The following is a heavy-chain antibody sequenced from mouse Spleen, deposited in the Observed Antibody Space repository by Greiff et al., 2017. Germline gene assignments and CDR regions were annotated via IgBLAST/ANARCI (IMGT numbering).Heavy chain of an antibody. CDR1: GYTFTNYW. Sequence: QVHVKQSGAELVRPGTSVKISCKASGYTFTNYWLGWVKQRPGHGLEWIGDIYPGGGYTNYNEKFKGKATLTADTSSSTAYMQLSSLTSEDSAVYFCARSGYDGYPWFAYWGQGTLVTVSA. CDR2: IYPGGGYT. D-gene: IGHD2-3*01. V-gene: IGHV1-63*02. J-gene: IGHJ3*01. CDR3: ARSGYDGYPWFAY.